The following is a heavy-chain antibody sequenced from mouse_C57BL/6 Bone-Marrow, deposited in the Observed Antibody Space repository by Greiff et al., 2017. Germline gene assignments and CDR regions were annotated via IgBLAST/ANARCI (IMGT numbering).Heavy chain of an antibody. D-gene: IGHD1-1*01. V-gene: IGHV1-54*01. CDR3: ARRGDYYGSSWGYFDY. Sequence: QVQLQQSGAELVRPGTSVKVSCKASGYAFTNYLIEWVKQRPGQGLEWIGVINPGSGGTNYNEKFKGKATLTADKSSSTAYMQLSSLTSEDSAVYFCARRGDYYGSSWGYFDYWGQGTTLTVSS. CDR2: INPGSGGT. J-gene: IGHJ2*01. CDR1: GYAFTNYL.